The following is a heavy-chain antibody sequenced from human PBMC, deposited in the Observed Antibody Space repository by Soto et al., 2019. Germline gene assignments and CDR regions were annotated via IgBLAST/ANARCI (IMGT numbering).Heavy chain of an antibody. CDR1: GGTFSSYA. D-gene: IGHD3-22*01. Sequence: SVKVSCKASGGTFSSYAISWVRQAPGQGLEWMGGIIPIFGTANYAQKFQGRVTITADESTSTAYMELSSLRSEDTAVYYCARDYLAYYYDSSGYYYWGQGTLVTVSS. J-gene: IGHJ4*02. CDR3: ARDYLAYYYDSSGYYY. CDR2: IIPIFGTA. V-gene: IGHV1-69*13.